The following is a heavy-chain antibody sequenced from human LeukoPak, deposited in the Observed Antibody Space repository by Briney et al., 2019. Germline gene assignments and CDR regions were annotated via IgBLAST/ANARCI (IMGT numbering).Heavy chain of an antibody. CDR3: ARDRGYSITFDY. D-gene: IGHD5-18*01. J-gene: IGHJ4*02. V-gene: IGHV1-69*06. Sequence: ASVKVSYKASGGTFSSYAISWVRQAPGQGLEWMGRIIPIFGTANYAQKFQGRVTITADKSTSTAYMELSSLRSEDTAVYYCARDRGYSITFDYWGQGTLVTVSS. CDR1: GGTFSSYA. CDR2: IIPIFGTA.